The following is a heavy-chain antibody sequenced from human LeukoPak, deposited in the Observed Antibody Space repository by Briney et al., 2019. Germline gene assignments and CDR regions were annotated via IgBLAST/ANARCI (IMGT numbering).Heavy chain of an antibody. J-gene: IGHJ4*02. Sequence: GESLKISCKGSGYGFTSYWIGWVRQMPGKGLEWMGIIYPGDSDTKYSPSFKGQVIISADKSISTVFLQWSSLKASDPAIYYCARLPAGSTGWPDYWGQGTPVTVSS. CDR1: GYGFTSYW. CDR3: ARLPAGSTGWPDY. V-gene: IGHV5-51*01. CDR2: IYPGDSDT. D-gene: IGHD3-10*01.